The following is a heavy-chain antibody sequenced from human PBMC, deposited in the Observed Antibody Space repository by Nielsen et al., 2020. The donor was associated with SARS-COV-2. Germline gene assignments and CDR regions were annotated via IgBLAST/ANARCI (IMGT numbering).Heavy chain of an antibody. CDR3: AKNRRDYGDYGDFDY. Sequence: GESLKISCAASGFSFSNYAMNWVRHAPGKGLEWVSAISGRGGNTFYADSVKGRFTISRDNSKSTLYLQMNSLRVEDTAVYYCAKNRRDYGDYGDFDYWGQRILVTVAS. V-gene: IGHV3-23*01. D-gene: IGHD4-17*01. J-gene: IGHJ4*02. CDR1: GFSFSNYA. CDR2: ISGRGGNT.